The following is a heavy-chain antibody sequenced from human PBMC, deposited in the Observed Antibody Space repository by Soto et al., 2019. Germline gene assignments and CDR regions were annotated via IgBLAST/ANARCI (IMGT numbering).Heavy chain of an antibody. CDR2: IYYSGST. CDR3: ARSIAVGRRIYYYYYYGMDV. D-gene: IGHD6-19*01. CDR1: GGSISSYY. V-gene: IGHV4-59*01. Sequence: SETLSLTCTVSGGSISSYYWSWIRQPPGKGLEWIGYIYYSGSTNYNPSLKSRVTISVDTSKNQFSLKLSSVTAADTAVYYCARSIAVGRRIYYYYYYGMDVWGQGTTVTVSS. J-gene: IGHJ6*02.